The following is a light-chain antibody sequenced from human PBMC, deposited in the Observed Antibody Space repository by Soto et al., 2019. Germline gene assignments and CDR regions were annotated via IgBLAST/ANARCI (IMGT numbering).Light chain of an antibody. Sequence: IVLTQSQGTLSFSPGAISTLSGRASQSVRSNFLAWYQQKPDQAPRLLFYGTSSRATGIPDRFSGSGSGTDFTLTISRLEPEDFAVYYCQQRSNWPPFLTCGGGTTGDIK. CDR2: GTS. CDR3: QQRSNWPPFLT. V-gene: IGKV3D-20*02. CDR1: QSVRSNF. J-gene: IGKJ4*01.